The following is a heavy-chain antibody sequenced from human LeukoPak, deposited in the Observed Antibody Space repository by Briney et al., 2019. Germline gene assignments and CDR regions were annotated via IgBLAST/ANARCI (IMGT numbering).Heavy chain of an antibody. CDR3: ARGGGFYSGYVDY. V-gene: IGHV4-34*01. CDR1: GGSFSGYY. CDR2: INHSGST. D-gene: IGHD1-26*01. J-gene: IGHJ4*02. Sequence: SETLSLTCAVYGGSFSGYYWTWIRQPPGKGLEWIGEINHSGSTNYNPSLKSRVTISVDTSKSQFSLKLTSVTAADTAVYYCARGGGFYSGYVDYWGQGTLVIVSS.